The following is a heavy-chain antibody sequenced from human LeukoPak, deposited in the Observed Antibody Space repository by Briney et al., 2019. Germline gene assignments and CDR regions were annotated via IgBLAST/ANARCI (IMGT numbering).Heavy chain of an antibody. CDR2: ISSSGTTI. CDR3: ARGIYSYAFDI. D-gene: IGHD2-21*01. CDR1: GFTFSSYE. J-gene: IGHJ3*02. V-gene: IGHV3-48*03. Sequence: GGSLRLSCAASGFTFSSYEMNWVCQAPGKGLEWVSYISSSGTTIYYADSVKGRSSISRDNSENTLYLQMNSLRAEDTAVYYCARGIYSYAFDIWGQGTMVTVSS.